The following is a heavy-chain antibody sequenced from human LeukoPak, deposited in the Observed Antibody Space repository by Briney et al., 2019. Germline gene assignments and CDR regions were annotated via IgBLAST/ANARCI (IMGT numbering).Heavy chain of an antibody. CDR2: IRSKANSYAT. V-gene: IGHV3-73*01. J-gene: IGHJ4*02. CDR3: PRHRGYSSGWYYFDY. Sequence: GGSLRLSCAASGFTFSGSAKHWVRQASGKGLEWVGRIRSKANSYATAYAASVKGRFTISRDDSKNTAYLQMNSLKTEDTAVYYCPRHRGYSSGWYYFDYWGQGTLVTVSS. D-gene: IGHD6-19*01. CDR1: GFTFSGSA.